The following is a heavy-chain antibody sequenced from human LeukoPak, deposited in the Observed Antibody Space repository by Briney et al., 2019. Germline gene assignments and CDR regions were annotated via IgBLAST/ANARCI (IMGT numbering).Heavy chain of an antibody. Sequence: SETLSLTCAVYGGSFSGYYWSWIRQPPGKGLERIGYIYHSGSTNYNPSLKSRVTMSVDTSKNQFSLKLSSVTAADTAVYYCAGGSSSWYSVRDDYWGQGTLVTVSS. D-gene: IGHD6-13*01. CDR3: AGGSSSWYSVRDDY. CDR1: GGSFSGYY. CDR2: IYHSGST. V-gene: IGHV4-59*12. J-gene: IGHJ4*02.